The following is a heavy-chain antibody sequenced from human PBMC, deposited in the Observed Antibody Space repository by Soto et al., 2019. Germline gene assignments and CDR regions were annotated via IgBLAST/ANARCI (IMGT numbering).Heavy chain of an antibody. V-gene: IGHV3-23*01. J-gene: IGHJ6*02. CDR1: GFNFRIYG. D-gene: IGHD3-22*01. CDR3: AKDVVPYSSPRGLDV. CDR2: ISASGNTP. Sequence: PGGSLRLSCVTSGFNFRIYGMSWVRQAPGKGLEWVSGISASGNTPYYPDSVPGRFTISRDNSKNTLFLQVNSLRAEDTAVYYCAKDVVPYSSPRGLDVWGQGTTVTVSS.